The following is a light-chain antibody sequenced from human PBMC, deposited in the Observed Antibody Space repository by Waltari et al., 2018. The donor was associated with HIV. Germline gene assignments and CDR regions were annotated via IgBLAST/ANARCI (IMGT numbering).Light chain of an antibody. CDR3: GAWDSSLSARGVV. Sequence: VLTQPPSVSAAPGQKVSISCSGGNSNVGSNYVSWSLQLPGTAPKLIIYEDHKRPSGIPDRFSASKSGTSATLDIAGLQTGDEADYYCGAWDSSLSARGVVFGGGTKLTVL. J-gene: IGLJ2*01. V-gene: IGLV1-51*02. CDR1: NSNVGSNY. CDR2: EDH.